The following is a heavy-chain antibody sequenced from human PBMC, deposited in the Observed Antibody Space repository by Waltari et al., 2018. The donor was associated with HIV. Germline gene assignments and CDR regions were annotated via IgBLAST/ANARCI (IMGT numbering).Heavy chain of an antibody. D-gene: IGHD5-18*01. CDR2: ISSSGSTI. J-gene: IGHJ4*02. Sequence: QVQLVESGGGLVKPGGSLRLSCAASGFTFSDYYMSWIRQAPGKGMEWVSYISSSGSTIYYADAVKGRFTISRDNSKNTLYVQMNSLRAEDTAVYYCAREKVDTTMAVGYYFDYWGQGTLVTVSS. CDR3: AREKVDTTMAVGYYFDY. V-gene: IGHV3-11*04. CDR1: GFTFSDYY.